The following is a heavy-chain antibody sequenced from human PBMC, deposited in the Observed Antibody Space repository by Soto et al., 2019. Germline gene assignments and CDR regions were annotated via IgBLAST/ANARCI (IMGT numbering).Heavy chain of an antibody. V-gene: IGHV4-39*01. Sequence: QLQLQESGPGLVKPSETLSLTCTVSGGSISSSSYYWGWIRQPPGKGLEWIGSIYYSGSTYYNPSLKSRVTRSGDTSKNQFSLKLSSVTAADTAVYYCARQPDYGNFDYWGQGTLVTVSS. CDR1: GGSISSSSYY. D-gene: IGHD4-17*01. CDR3: ARQPDYGNFDY. J-gene: IGHJ4*02. CDR2: IYYSGST.